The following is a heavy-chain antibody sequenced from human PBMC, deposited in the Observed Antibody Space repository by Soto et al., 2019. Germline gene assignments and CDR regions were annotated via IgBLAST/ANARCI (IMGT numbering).Heavy chain of an antibody. V-gene: IGHV1-69*06. CDR2: IIPIFGTA. D-gene: IGHD6-13*01. J-gene: IGHJ4*02. CDR3: ATSAKGGIAAGFDY. CDR1: GGTFSSYA. Sequence: SVKVSCKASGGTFSSYAISWVRQAPGQGLEWMGGIIPIFGTANYAQKFQGRVTITADKSTSTAYMELSSLRSEDTAVYYCATSAKGGIAAGFDYSGPGTLVTVST.